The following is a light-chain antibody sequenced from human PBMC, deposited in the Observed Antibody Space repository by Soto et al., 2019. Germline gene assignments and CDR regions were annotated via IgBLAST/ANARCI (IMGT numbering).Light chain of an antibody. Sequence: EIVLTQSPATRSLSPGERATLSCRASQSVRNDLVWYHQKPGQAPRVLIYSASNRATGIPARFSGSGSGTDFTLTISSLEPEHFAVYYCQQRTNWPPTFGGGTKVEMK. CDR1: QSVRND. CDR2: SAS. CDR3: QQRTNWPPT. V-gene: IGKV3-11*01. J-gene: IGKJ4*01.